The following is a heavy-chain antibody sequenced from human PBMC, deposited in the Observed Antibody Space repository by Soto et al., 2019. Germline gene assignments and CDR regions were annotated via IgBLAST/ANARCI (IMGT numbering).Heavy chain of an antibody. D-gene: IGHD2-2*02. CDR1: GGTFSSYA. CDR2: IIPIFGTA. J-gene: IGHJ6*02. V-gene: IGHV1-69*06. Sequence: SVKVSCKASGGTFSSYAISWVRQAPGQGLEWMGGIIPIFGTANYAQKFQGKVTITADKSTSTAYMELSSLRSEDTAVYYCARSSVFCSSTSCYSVRGWRGMVVWCPGITVTVS. CDR3: ARSSVFCSSTSCYSVRGWRGMVV.